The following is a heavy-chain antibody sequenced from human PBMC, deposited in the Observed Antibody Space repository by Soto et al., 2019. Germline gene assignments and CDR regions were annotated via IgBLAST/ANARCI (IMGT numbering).Heavy chain of an antibody. CDR2: IYYSGST. J-gene: IGHJ5*02. CDR1: GGSISSSNW. Sequence: SETLSLTCAVSGGSISSSNWWSWVRQHPGKGLEWIGYIYYSGSTYYNPSLKSRVRTSIDTSNNQFSLKLDSVTAADTAVYYCARTRRYYNWFDPWGQGTLVTVSS. V-gene: IGHV4-4*02. D-gene: IGHD2-2*01. CDR3: ARTRRYYNWFDP.